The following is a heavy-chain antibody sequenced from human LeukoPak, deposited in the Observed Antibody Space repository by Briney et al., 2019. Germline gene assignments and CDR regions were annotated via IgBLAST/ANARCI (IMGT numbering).Heavy chain of an antibody. D-gene: IGHD3-22*01. CDR3: ARESYYDSSGYYTDY. CDR1: GYTFTSYY. Sequence: ASVKVSCKTSGYTFTSYYINWVRQATGQGLEWMGWINTNTGNPTYAQGFTGRFVFSLDTSVSTAYLQISSLKAEDTAVYYCARESYYDSSGYYTDYWGQGTLVTVSS. CDR2: INTNTGNP. V-gene: IGHV7-4-1*02. J-gene: IGHJ4*02.